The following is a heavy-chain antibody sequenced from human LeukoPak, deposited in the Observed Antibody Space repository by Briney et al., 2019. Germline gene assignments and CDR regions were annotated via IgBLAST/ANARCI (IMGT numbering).Heavy chain of an antibody. CDR3: VKGYIIAGRQCYRDF. CDR2: INHDGRET. D-gene: IGHD6-13*01. J-gene: IGHJ2*01. Sequence: GGSLRLSCLGSGFNFRYFWMSWVRQAPGKGLEGVANINHDGRETYYADSVKGRFSISRDNDEDSLYLQMNSLRAEDAAVYYCVKGYIIAGRQCYRDFWGRGTLVGVSS. CDR1: GFNFRYFW. V-gene: IGHV3-7*01.